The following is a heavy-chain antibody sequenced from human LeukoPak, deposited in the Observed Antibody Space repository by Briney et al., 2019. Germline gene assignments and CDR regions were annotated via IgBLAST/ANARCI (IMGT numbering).Heavy chain of an antibody. CDR1: GFSLSSYG. D-gene: IGHD6-19*01. CDR3: AKSRGDWYLYDY. J-gene: IGHJ4*02. Sequence: PGGSLRLSCAASGFSLSSYGMSWVRQAPGQGLEWVSVITGSAGSTYYADSVTGRFTVSRDNSKNTLYLQMNSLGAEDTAVYYCAKSRGDWYLYDYWGQGTLVTVSS. V-gene: IGHV3-23*01. CDR2: ITGSAGST.